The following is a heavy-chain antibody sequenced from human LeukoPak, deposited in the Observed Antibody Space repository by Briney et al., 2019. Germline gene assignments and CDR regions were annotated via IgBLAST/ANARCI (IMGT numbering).Heavy chain of an antibody. CDR3: AKDRAAAFFFDY. V-gene: IGHV3-23*01. CDR1: GFTFSSYA. Sequence: PGGSLRLSCAASGFTFSSYAMSWVRQAPGKGLEWVSAISGSGGSTYYADSVKGRFTISRDDSRNTLYLQMNSLRAEDTAVYYCAKDRAAAFFFDYWGQGTLVTVSS. J-gene: IGHJ4*02. CDR2: ISGSGGST. D-gene: IGHD6-13*01.